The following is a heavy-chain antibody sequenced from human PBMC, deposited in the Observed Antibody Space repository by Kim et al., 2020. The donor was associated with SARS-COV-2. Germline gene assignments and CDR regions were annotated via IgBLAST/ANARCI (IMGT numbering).Heavy chain of an antibody. CDR2: IYYNGTI. CDR3: ARDLMTTSFGMDV. V-gene: IGHV4-39*07. D-gene: IGHD3-16*01. Sequence: SETLSLTCTVSRGAISTSTSYYWGWIRQPPGKGLEWIGSIYYNGTIYYNPSLKSRLTISVDRSKNQFSLKLRSVTAADTAMYYCARDLMTTSFGMDVWG. J-gene: IGHJ6*02. CDR1: RGAISTSTSYY.